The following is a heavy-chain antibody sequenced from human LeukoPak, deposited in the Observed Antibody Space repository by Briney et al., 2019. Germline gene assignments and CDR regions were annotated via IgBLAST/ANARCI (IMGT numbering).Heavy chain of an antibody. D-gene: IGHD3-22*01. Sequence: SGGSLRLSCAASGFTVSNNYVTWVPQAPGKGLEWVAVIYSGGTTYYADSVKGRFTISRDNSKNTLYLQMNSLRVEDTAVYYCVRGPPQMMVPIYWGQGTLVTVSS. CDR2: IYSGGTT. V-gene: IGHV3-53*01. CDR3: VRGPPQMMVPIY. CDR1: GFTVSNNY. J-gene: IGHJ4*02.